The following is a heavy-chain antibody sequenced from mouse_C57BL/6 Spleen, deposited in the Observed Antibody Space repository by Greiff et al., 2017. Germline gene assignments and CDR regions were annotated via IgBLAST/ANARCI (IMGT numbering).Heavy chain of an antibody. V-gene: IGHV1-53*01. CDR2: INPSNGGT. D-gene: IGHD2-10*01. J-gene: IGHJ2*01. Sequence: ASGYTFTSYWMHWVKQRPGQGLEWIGNINPSNGGTNYNEMFKSKATLTVDKSSSTAYMQLSSLTSEDSAVYYGARSGAYYGNYVFFDYWGQGTTLTVSS. CDR3: ARSGAYYGNYVFFDY. CDR1: GYTFTSYW.